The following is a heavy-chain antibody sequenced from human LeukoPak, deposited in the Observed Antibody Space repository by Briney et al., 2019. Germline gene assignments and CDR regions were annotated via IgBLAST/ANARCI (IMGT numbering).Heavy chain of an antibody. CDR1: GGTFSSYA. V-gene: IGHV1-8*02. CDR2: MNPNSGNT. Sequence: GSSVKVSCKASGGTFSSYAISWVRQATGQGLEWMGWMNPNSGNTGYAQKFQGRVTMTRNTSISTAYMELSSLRSEDTAVYYCATVGSIAAAGTDLFDPWGQGTLVTVSS. D-gene: IGHD6-13*01. CDR3: ATVGSIAAAGTDLFDP. J-gene: IGHJ5*02.